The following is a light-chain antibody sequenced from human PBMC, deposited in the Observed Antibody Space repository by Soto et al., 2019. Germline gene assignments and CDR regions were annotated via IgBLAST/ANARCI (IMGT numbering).Light chain of an antibody. CDR3: QQLNSYPFT. J-gene: IGKJ4*01. Sequence: DIQMTQSPPSVSASVGDRVTITCRASQDVGKWLAWYQQKPGKAPKLLIYGASTLQGGVPSRFSGSGSGTDFTLTISSLQPEDFATYYCQQLNSYPFTFGGGTKVDIK. V-gene: IGKV1-12*02. CDR2: GAS. CDR1: QDVGKW.